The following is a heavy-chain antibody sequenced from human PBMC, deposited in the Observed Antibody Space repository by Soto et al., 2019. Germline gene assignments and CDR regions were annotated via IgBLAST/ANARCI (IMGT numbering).Heavy chain of an antibody. CDR2: IYYSGST. CDR1: GGSISSSSYY. J-gene: IGHJ4*02. V-gene: IGHV4-39*01. Sequence: QLQLQESGPGLVKPSETLSLTCTVSGGSISSSSYYWGWIRQPPGKGLEWIGSIYYSGSTYYNPSLKSRVTISVDTSKNQFSLKLSSVTAADTAVYYCARQRFSTSCYIDYWGQGTLVTVSS. CDR3: ARQRFSTSCYIDY. D-gene: IGHD2-2*02.